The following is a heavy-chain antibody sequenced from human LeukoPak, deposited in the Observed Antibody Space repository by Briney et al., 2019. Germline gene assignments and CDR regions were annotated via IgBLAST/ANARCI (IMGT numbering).Heavy chain of an antibody. CDR3: SRDKWNDGWDNYNYGMDV. Sequence: PGGSLRLSCTTSGFTFGDYAMSWVRQAPGKGLEWVGFIRSKAYGGTTEYAASVKGRFTISRDDSKSITYLQMNSLKSEDTAVYYCSRDKWNDGWDNYNYGMDVWGRGTTVTVSS. CDR1: GFTFGDYA. J-gene: IGHJ6*02. V-gene: IGHV3-49*04. D-gene: IGHD1-1*01. CDR2: IRSKAYGGTT.